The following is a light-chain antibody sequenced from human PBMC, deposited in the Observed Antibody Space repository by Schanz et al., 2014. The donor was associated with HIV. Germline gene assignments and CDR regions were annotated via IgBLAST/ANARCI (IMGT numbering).Light chain of an antibody. CDR3: QQYGRPLQT. CDR1: QSVSSSY. CDR2: GAS. Sequence: EMVMTQSPATLSASPGERATLSCRASQSVSSSYLAWYQEKPGQAPRLLIYGASSRATGVPDRFSGSGSGTVFTLTISRLEPEDFAVYYCQQYGRPLQTFGQGTKVEIK. J-gene: IGKJ1*01. V-gene: IGKV3-20*01.